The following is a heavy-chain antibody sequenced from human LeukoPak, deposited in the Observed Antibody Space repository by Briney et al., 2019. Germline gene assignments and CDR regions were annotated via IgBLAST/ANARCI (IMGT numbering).Heavy chain of an antibody. J-gene: IGHJ4*02. Sequence: GGSLRLSCAASGFTFSSYAVSWVRQAPGKGLEWVSAISGSGGSTYYADSVKGRFTISRDNSKNTLYLQMNSLRAEDTAVYYRAKVTTGSIVATIEVYWGQRTLVTDSS. CDR2: ISGSGGST. D-gene: IGHD5-12*01. CDR1: GFTFSSYA. CDR3: AKVTTGSIVATIEVY. V-gene: IGHV3-23*01.